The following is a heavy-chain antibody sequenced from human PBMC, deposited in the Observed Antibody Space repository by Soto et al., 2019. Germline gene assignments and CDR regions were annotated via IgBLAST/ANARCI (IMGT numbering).Heavy chain of an antibody. CDR1: GYTFTSYG. Sequence: QVQLVQSGAEVKDPGASVKVSCKASGYTFTSYGVSWVRQAPGQGREWMGWISVYNGNTKYAQKLPGRVTMTTDTSTSTAYMELRGLRSDDTAVYYCARSGRPGYYYYIMDVWGQGTTVTVSS. J-gene: IGHJ6*02. V-gene: IGHV1-18*01. CDR2: ISVYNGNT. CDR3: ARSGRPGYYYYIMDV. D-gene: IGHD3-10*01.